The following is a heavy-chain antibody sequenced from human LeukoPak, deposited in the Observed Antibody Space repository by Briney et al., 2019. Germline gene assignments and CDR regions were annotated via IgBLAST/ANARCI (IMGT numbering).Heavy chain of an antibody. CDR3: ARAGRGFAGGDAFDI. Sequence: SETLSLTCTVSGGSISSGSYYWSWIRQPAGKGLEWIGRIYTSGSTNYNPSLKSRVTMSVDTSKNQFSLKLSSVTAADTAVYYCARAGRGFAGGDAFDIWGQGTMVTVSS. V-gene: IGHV4-61*02. CDR2: IYTSGST. CDR1: GGSISSGSYY. D-gene: IGHD1-26*01. J-gene: IGHJ3*02.